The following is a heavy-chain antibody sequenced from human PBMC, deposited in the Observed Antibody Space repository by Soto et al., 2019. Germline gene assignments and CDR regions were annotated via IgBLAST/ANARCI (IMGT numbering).Heavy chain of an antibody. J-gene: IGHJ5*02. Sequence: PSETLSLTCTVSGGSISSYYWSWIRQPPGKGLEWIGYIYYSGSTNYNPSLKSRVTISVDTSKNQFSLKLSSVTAADTAVYYCARVTAKNWFDPWGQGTLVTVSS. D-gene: IGHD3-16*01. CDR1: GGSISSYY. CDR3: ARVTAKNWFDP. CDR2: IYYSGST. V-gene: IGHV4-59*01.